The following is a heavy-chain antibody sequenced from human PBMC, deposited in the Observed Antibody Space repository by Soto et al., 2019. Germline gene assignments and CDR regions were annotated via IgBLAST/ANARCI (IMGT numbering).Heavy chain of an antibody. Sequence: GGSLRLSCAASGLTFTNYAMSWVRQAPGKGLEWVSAISGSGGSTYYADSVKGRFTISRDNSESTLYLQMNSLRAEDTAVYYCAKDLDCSSTSCYLFDYWGQGTLVTVSS. CDR1: GLTFTNYA. D-gene: IGHD2-2*01. J-gene: IGHJ4*02. CDR2: ISGSGGST. V-gene: IGHV3-23*01. CDR3: AKDLDCSSTSCYLFDY.